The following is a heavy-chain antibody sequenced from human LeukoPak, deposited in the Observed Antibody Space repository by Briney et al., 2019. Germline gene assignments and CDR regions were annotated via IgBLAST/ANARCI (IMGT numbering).Heavy chain of an antibody. D-gene: IGHD6-13*01. CDR2: IYYSGST. CDR1: GGSISSYY. J-gene: IGHJ4*02. V-gene: IGHV4-59*08. Sequence: SETLSLTCTVSGGSISSYYWSWIRQPPGKGLEWIGYIYYSGSTNYNPSLKSRVTISVDTSKNQFSLKLSSVTAADTAVYYCVSYSSSWLYFDYWGQGTLVTVSS. CDR3: VSYSSSWLYFDY.